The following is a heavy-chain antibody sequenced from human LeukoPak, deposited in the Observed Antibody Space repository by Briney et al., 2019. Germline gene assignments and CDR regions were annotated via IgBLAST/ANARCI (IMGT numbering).Heavy chain of an antibody. D-gene: IGHD2/OR15-2a*01. Sequence: GGSLRLSCAASGFIVSDNYMSWVRQAPGKGLEWVSVIYSDGSTYYADSVKGRFTISRDNGKKTVSLQINSLRPDDTAVYYCAREANTAFDYWGQGTLVTVSS. CDR2: IYSDGST. J-gene: IGHJ4*02. V-gene: IGHV3-53*01. CDR1: GFIVSDNY. CDR3: AREANTAFDY.